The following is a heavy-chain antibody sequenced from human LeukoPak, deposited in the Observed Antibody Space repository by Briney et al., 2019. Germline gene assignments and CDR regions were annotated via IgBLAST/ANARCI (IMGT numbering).Heavy chain of an antibody. Sequence: GGSLRLSCAASGFTFSNAWMSWVRQAPGKGLEWVGRIKSKTDGGTTDYAAPVKGRFTISRDDSKNTLYLQMNSLKTEDTAVYYCARDNCSGGSCYADYWGQGTLVTVSS. J-gene: IGHJ4*02. V-gene: IGHV3-15*01. CDR3: ARDNCSGGSCYADY. CDR1: GFTFSNAW. CDR2: IKSKTDGGTT. D-gene: IGHD2-15*01.